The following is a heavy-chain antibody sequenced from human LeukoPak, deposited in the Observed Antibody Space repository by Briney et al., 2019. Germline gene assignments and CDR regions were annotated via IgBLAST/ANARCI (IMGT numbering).Heavy chain of an antibody. J-gene: IGHJ6*03. CDR1: GFTFDDYG. Sequence: GGSLRLSCAASGFTFDDYGMSWVRQAPGKGLEWVSSISSSSSYIYYADSVKGRFTISRDNAKNSLYLQMNSLRAEDTAVYYCARAGRGSGSYYNPWYYYYMDVWGKGTTVTISS. V-gene: IGHV3-21*01. CDR3: ARAGRGSGSYYNPWYYYYMDV. CDR2: ISSSSSYI. D-gene: IGHD3-10*01.